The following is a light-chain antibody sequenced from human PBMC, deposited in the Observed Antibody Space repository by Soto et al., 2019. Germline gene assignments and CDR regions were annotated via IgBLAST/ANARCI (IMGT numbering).Light chain of an antibody. CDR1: QNIRNN. CDR3: QQRSNWPPIT. CDR2: DAS. Sequence: EIVMTQSPATLSVSPGESATLSCRFSQNIRNNLAWYQQKPGQAPRLLIYDASHRAAGIPARFSGSGFGTDFTLTISSLAPEDAAVYYCQQRSNWPPITFGQGTRLEIK. J-gene: IGKJ5*01. V-gene: IGKV3-11*01.